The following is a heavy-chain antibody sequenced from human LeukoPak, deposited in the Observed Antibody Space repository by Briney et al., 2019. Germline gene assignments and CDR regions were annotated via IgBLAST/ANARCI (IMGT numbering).Heavy chain of an antibody. J-gene: IGHJ3*02. CDR1: GGTFTSYD. D-gene: IGHD2-21*01. V-gene: IGHV1-8*03. Sequence: ASVKVSCKASGGTFTSYDINWVRQATGQGLEWMGWMNPNSGNTGYAQKFQGRVTITRNTSISTAYMELSSLRSEDTAVYYCARGPPYGPYAFDIWGQGTMVTVSS. CDR2: MNPNSGNT. CDR3: ARGPPYGPYAFDI.